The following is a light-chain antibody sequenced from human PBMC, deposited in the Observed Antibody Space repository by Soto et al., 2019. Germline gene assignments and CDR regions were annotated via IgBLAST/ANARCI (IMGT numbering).Light chain of an antibody. CDR1: SSDFGSYNL. V-gene: IGLV2-23*01. Sequence: QSVLTQPASVSGSPGQSITISCTGTSSDFGSYNLVSWYQQHPGKAPKLMIYEGSKRPSGVSNRFSGSKSGNTASLTISGLQAEDEADYYCCSYAGSQTYVFGTGTKVTVL. J-gene: IGLJ1*01. CDR2: EGS. CDR3: CSYAGSQTYV.